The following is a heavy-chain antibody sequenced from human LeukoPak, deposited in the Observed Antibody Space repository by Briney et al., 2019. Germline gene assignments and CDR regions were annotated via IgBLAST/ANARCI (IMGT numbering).Heavy chain of an antibody. CDR2: INHSGST. V-gene: IGHV4-34*01. J-gene: IGHJ4*02. CDR3: ARGLGSSWHPRPYYFDY. CDR1: GGSFSGYY. Sequence: PSETLSLTCAVYGGSFSGYYWSWIRQPPGKGLEWIGEINHSGSTNYNPSLKSRVTISVDTSKNQFSLKLSSVTAADTAVYYCARGLGSSWHPRPYYFDYWGQGTLVTVSS. D-gene: IGHD6-13*01.